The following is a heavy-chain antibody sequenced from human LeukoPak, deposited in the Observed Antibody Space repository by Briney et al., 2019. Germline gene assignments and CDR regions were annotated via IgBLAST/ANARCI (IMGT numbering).Heavy chain of an antibody. CDR2: ISSTGFTI. CDR1: GFTFSDYD. Sequence: GGSLRLSCAASGFTFSDYDMSWIRQGPGKGLEWVSYISSTGFTIFYADSVKGRFTISRDNAKNSVYLQMNSLRDEDTAVYYCARDKEKGSTTGSVFEIWGQGTMVTVSS. CDR3: ARDKEKGSTTGSVFEI. D-gene: IGHD2/OR15-2a*01. J-gene: IGHJ3*02. V-gene: IGHV3-11*04.